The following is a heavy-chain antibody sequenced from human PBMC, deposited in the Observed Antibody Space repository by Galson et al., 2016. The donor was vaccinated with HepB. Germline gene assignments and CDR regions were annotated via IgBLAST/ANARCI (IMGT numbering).Heavy chain of an antibody. CDR3: ARRSRVFHSFDY. CDR2: IIPTFGTA. J-gene: IGHJ4*02. D-gene: IGHD2-21*01. V-gene: IGHV1-69*13. Sequence: SVKVSCKASGGTFSSSAISWVRQAPGQGLEWMGGIIPTFGTADYAQKFQGRVTIIADESTSTAYMELNSLRSEDTAIYYCARRSRVFHSFDYWGQGTLVTVSS. CDR1: GGTFSSSA.